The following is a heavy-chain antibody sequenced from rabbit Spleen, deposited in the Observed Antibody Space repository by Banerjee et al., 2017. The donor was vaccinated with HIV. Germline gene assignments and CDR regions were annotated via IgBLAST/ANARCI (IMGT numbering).Heavy chain of an antibody. CDR3: ARDLPDIIGWNFGF. J-gene: IGHJ3*01. CDR2: INTITGKA. D-gene: IGHD1-1*01. CDR1: GFSFTDKDV. V-gene: IGHV1S45*01. Sequence: QQRLVESGGGLVKPGASLTLTCKASGFSFTDKDVMCWVRQAPGKGLEWIGCINTITGKAVYATWAKGRFTISRASSTTVFLQMTSLTAADTATYFCARDLPDIIGWNFGFWGQGTLVTVS.